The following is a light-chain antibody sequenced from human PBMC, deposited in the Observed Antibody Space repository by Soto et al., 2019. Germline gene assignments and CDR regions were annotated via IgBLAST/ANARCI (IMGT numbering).Light chain of an antibody. CDR3: SSHLTHSTRI. V-gene: IGLV2-14*01. J-gene: IGLJ1*01. CDR1: SSDIGSYNY. Sequence: QSALTQPASVSGSPGQSIAISCTGTSSDIGSYNYVSWYQQHPGKAPKLIIHEVSNRPSGISDHFSGSKSGNTASLTISGLQADDEADYYCSSHLTHSTRIFGTGTKV. CDR2: EVS.